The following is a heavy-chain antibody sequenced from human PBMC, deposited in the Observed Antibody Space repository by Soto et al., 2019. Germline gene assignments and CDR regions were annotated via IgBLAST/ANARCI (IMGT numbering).Heavy chain of an antibody. D-gene: IGHD5-18*01. Sequence: QVQLVQSGAEVKKPGSSVKVSCKASGGTFSSYAIIWVRQAPGQGLEWMGGIIPIFGTANYAQKFQGRVTITADESTSTAYMELSSLRSEDTAVYYCARQEEGVADTAMVDYWGQGTLVTVSS. V-gene: IGHV1-69*01. J-gene: IGHJ4*02. CDR1: GGTFSSYA. CDR2: IIPIFGTA. CDR3: ARQEEGVADTAMVDY.